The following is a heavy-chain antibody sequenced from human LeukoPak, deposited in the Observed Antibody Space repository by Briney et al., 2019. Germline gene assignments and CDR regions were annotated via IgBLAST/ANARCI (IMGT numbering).Heavy chain of an antibody. CDR2: ISNSGNTI. J-gene: IGHJ6*02. Sequence: GGSLRLSCAVSGFIFSDYYMTWIRQAPGKGLEWIAYISNSGNTIYYTDSVRGRFTISRENAKNSLYLQMNSLRAEDTAVYYCARIPQSYGDYGYYGMDVWGQGTTVTVSS. CDR3: ARIPQSYGDYGYYGMDV. D-gene: IGHD4-17*01. CDR1: GFIFSDYY. V-gene: IGHV3-11*01.